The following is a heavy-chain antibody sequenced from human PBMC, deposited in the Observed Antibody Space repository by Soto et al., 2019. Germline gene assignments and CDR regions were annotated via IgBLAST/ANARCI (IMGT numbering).Heavy chain of an antibody. CDR3: ARGRSGGTFTY. J-gene: IGHJ4*02. CDR2: IYNSGSA. V-gene: IGHV4-30-2*01. Sequence: SSETLSLTCAVSGDSISSGGNSWSWIRQPPGKGLEWIGYIYNSGSAYYNPSLKSRVAILVDRSKNQFSLNLSSVTAADTAVYFCARGRSGGTFTYWGQGTLVTVSS. D-gene: IGHD1-1*01. CDR1: GDSISSGGNS.